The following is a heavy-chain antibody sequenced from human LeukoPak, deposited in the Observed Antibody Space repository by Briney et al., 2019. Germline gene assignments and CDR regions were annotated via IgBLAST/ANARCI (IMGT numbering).Heavy chain of an antibody. Sequence: SETLSLTCAVSGGSVSTSSYRWGWIRQPPAKGLEWIGSIYYSGNTYYNPSLESRVTISVDTSKDQFSLKLNSVTAADTAVYYCARDDSRFGIWGQGIMVTVSS. D-gene: IGHD4-11*01. CDR2: IYYSGNT. V-gene: IGHV4-39*02. CDR3: ARDDSRFGI. J-gene: IGHJ3*02. CDR1: GGSVSTSSYR.